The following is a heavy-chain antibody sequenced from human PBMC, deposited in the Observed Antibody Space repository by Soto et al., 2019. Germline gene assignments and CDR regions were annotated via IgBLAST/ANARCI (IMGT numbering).Heavy chain of an antibody. Sequence: QVQLLQSGAEVKKPGSSVRVSCEASGGTFRTYAISWVRQAPGQGLEWMGEIIPIFGTINYAQKFQGRLTITADESTATVYMDLRSLRSDDTALYYCAKGAVAGTPNSYYYYGMDVWGQGTTVTVSS. CDR1: GGTFRTYA. CDR3: AKGAVAGTPNSYYYYGMDV. V-gene: IGHV1-69*12. CDR2: IIPIFGTI. J-gene: IGHJ6*02. D-gene: IGHD6-19*01.